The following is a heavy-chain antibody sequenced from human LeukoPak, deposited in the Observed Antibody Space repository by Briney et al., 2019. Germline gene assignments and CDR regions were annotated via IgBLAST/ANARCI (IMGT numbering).Heavy chain of an antibody. D-gene: IGHD5-18*01. V-gene: IGHV1-3*01. J-gene: IGHJ6*02. CDR1: GYTFTTYA. CDR3: ARDLLIGPSTAMATDVGMDV. Sequence: ASVKVSCKASGYTFTTYAMHWVRQAPGQRPEWMGWINGDNGNTKYSQKFQGRVSITRDTSTYTGYLELRSLSSADTAVYFCARDLLIGPSTAMATDVGMDVWGQGTTVTVSS. CDR2: INGDNGNT.